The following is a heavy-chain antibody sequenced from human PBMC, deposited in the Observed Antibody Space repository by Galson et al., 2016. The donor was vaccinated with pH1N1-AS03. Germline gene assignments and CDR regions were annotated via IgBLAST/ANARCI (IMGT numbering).Heavy chain of an antibody. J-gene: IGHJ5*02. D-gene: IGHD2-15*01. CDR2: ISGNSGFI. CDR1: GFTFSSHS. Sequence: SLRLSCAGSGFTFSSHSMNWVRQAPGKGLEWVSSISGNSGFINYADSVRGRFTISRDNAKNSLYLQGSSLRAADTAVYFCAGGVGSGVRQVLFDPWGQGTLVTVSS. CDR3: AGGVGSGVRQVLFDP. V-gene: IGHV3-21*01.